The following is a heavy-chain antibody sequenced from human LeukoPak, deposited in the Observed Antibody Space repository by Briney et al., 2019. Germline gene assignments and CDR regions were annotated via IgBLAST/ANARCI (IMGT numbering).Heavy chain of an antibody. CDR2: IRYDGSNK. Sequence: GGSLRLSCAASGFTFSSYAMHWVRQAPGKGLEGVAFIRYDGSNKYYADSVKGRFTISRDNSKNTLYLQMNSLRAEDTAVYYCAKDYDVYYGSGTRGLDYWGQGTLVTVSS. CDR1: GFTFSSYA. D-gene: IGHD3-10*01. V-gene: IGHV3-30*02. CDR3: AKDYDVYYGSGTRGLDY. J-gene: IGHJ4*02.